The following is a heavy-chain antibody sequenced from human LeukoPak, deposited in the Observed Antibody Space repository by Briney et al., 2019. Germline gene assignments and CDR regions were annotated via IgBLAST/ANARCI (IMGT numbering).Heavy chain of an antibody. J-gene: IGHJ4*02. D-gene: IGHD2-15*01. CDR3: TKAPIVSCSGAFCYPFDS. CDR1: GFTVSSNY. Sequence: GGSLRLSCAASGFTVSSNYMSWVRQAPGKGLEWVSATVGGGSPNTYHADSVKGRFTISRDNSKNTLFLQMNSLRAEDTAIYYCTKAPIVSCSGAFCYPFDSWGQGTLVTVSS. V-gene: IGHV3-53*01. CDR2: TVGGGSPNT.